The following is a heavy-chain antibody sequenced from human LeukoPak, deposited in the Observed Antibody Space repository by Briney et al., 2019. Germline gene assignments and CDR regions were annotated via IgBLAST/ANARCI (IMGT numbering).Heavy chain of an antibody. D-gene: IGHD6-13*01. CDR1: GYTFTSYY. CDR3: AREYSSSWYVMDYYYYMDV. J-gene: IGHJ6*03. Sequence: ASVKVSCKASGYTFTSYYMHWVRQAPGQGLEWMGIINPSGGSTSYAQKFQGRVTMTRDTSTSTVYMELSSLRSEDTAVYYCAREYSSSWYVMDYYYYMDVWGKGTTVTISS. V-gene: IGHV1-46*01. CDR2: INPSGGST.